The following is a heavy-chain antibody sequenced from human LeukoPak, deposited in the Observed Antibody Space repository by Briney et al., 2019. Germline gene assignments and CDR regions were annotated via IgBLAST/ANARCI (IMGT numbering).Heavy chain of an antibody. Sequence: ASVKVSCKASGYTLTSYGISWVRQAPGQGLEWMGWISAYNSNTNYAQKLQGRVTMTTDTSTSTAYMELRSLRSDDTAVYYCARDAATIVNWFDPWGQGTLVTVSS. CDR3: ARDAATIVNWFDP. J-gene: IGHJ5*02. CDR2: ISAYNSNT. CDR1: GYTLTSYG. D-gene: IGHD1-26*01. V-gene: IGHV1-18*01.